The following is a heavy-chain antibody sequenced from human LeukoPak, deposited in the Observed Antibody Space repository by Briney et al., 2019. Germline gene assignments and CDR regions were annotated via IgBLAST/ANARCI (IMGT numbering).Heavy chain of an antibody. Sequence: SETLSLTCTVFGGSLSSSSYYWGWIRQPPGKGLEWIGSIYYSGSTYYNPSLKSRVTISVDTSKNQFSLKLSSVTAADTAVYYCARHFFGSYGRAFDIWGQGTMVTVSS. CDR3: ARHFFGSYGRAFDI. CDR2: IYYSGST. CDR1: GGSLSSSSYY. J-gene: IGHJ3*02. V-gene: IGHV4-39*01. D-gene: IGHD3-10*02.